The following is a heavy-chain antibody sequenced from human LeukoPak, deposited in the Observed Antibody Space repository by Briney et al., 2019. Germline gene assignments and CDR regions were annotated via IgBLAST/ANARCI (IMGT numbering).Heavy chain of an antibody. D-gene: IGHD3-9*01. J-gene: IGHJ4*02. CDR2: ISAYNGNT. CDR1: GYTFTSYG. V-gene: IGHV1-18*04. Sequence: ASVKVSCKASGYTFTSYGISWVRQAPGQGLEWMGWISAYNGNTNYAQKLQGRVTMTTDTSTSTAYMELRSLRSDDTAVYYCARDLYDYDILTGHYEFDYWGQGTLVTVSS. CDR3: ARDLYDYDILTGHYEFDY.